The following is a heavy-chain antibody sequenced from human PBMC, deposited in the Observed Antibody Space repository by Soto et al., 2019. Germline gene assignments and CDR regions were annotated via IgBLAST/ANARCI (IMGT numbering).Heavy chain of an antibody. Sequence: QVLVQQSGPGLVKPSQTLSLTCAISGDSVSSNTVAWNWIRQSPSRGLEWLGRTLYRSKWYNEYAVSVKSRITINPDTSKNQFSLQLSSVTPEDTAVYYCARGYHYAMDIWGQGTTVTVSS. D-gene: IGHD1-20*01. CDR2: TLYRSKWYN. CDR3: ARGYHYAMDI. V-gene: IGHV6-1*01. J-gene: IGHJ6*02. CDR1: GDSVSSNTVA.